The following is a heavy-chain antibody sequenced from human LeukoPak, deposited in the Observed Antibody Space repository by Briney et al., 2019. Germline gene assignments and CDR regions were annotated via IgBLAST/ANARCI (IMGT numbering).Heavy chain of an antibody. CDR2: ISGCGGST. D-gene: IGHD4-17*01. CDR3: AKHTVSQSSPRPG. Sequence: PGGSLTLSCAASGFTFCSYAMSWVRQAPGKGLEWVSAISGCGGSTYYADSVKGRFTISSDDSKNTLYLQMKSLRAEDTAVYYCAKHTVSQSSPRPGWGQGTLVTVSS. V-gene: IGHV3-23*01. J-gene: IGHJ4*02. CDR1: GFTFCSYA.